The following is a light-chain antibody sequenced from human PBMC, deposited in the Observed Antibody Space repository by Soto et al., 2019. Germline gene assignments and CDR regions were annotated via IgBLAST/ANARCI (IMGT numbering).Light chain of an antibody. CDR2: TNN. Sequence: QSVLTQPPSASGTPGQRIILSCSGSTSNIESHSVNWYQQVPGTAPKLLIITNNQRPSGVPDRFSGSKSGAPASLAISGLQSEDEATYYCATWDDSRKGVFGTGTKVTVL. V-gene: IGLV1-44*01. CDR3: ATWDDSRKGV. CDR1: TSNIESHS. J-gene: IGLJ1*01.